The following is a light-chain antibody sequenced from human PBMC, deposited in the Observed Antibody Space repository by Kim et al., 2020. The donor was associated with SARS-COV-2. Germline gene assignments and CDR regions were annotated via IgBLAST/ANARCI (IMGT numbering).Light chain of an antibody. V-gene: IGKV1-12*01. J-gene: IGKJ1*01. CDR2: SAA. CDR3: QQTNSFPRT. CDR1: QVISNW. Sequence: AAVGDRVTITYRASQVISNWLAWYQQRPGKAPELLIYSAAFLQSGVPSRFSGSGSATDFTLIISSLQPEDFSTYYCQQTNSFPRTFGQGTKVEIK.